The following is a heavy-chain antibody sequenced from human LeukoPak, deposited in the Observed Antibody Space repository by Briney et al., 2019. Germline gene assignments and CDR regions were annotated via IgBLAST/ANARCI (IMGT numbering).Heavy chain of an antibody. Sequence: PSETLSLTCTVSGYSISSGYYWGWIRQPPGKGLEWIGSIYHSGSTNYNPSLKSRVTISVDTSKNQFSLNLRSVTSADTAVYFCTRVSIHGDSDYWGQGTLVTVSS. CDR2: IYHSGST. CDR3: TRVSIHGDSDY. V-gene: IGHV4-38-2*02. CDR1: GYSISSGYY. J-gene: IGHJ4*02.